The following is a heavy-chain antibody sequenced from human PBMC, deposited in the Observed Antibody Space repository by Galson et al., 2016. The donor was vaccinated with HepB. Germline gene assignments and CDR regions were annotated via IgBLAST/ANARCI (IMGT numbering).Heavy chain of an antibody. J-gene: IGHJ4*02. CDR1: GYTFTEYD. Sequence: SVKVSCKASGYTFTEYDMNWVRQATGQGLEWMGWMNPNSGNRGYAQKFQGRVTMTRATSIKTASMELISLRSEDPAVYFCVRGGVSGNFAWREAEHWGQGSLVTVSS. D-gene: IGHD1-26*01. CDR2: MNPNSGNR. V-gene: IGHV1-8*01. CDR3: VRGGVSGNFAWREAEH.